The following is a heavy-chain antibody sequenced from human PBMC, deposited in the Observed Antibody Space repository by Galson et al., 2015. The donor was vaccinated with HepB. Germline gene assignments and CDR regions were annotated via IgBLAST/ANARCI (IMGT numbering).Heavy chain of an antibody. D-gene: IGHD4-11*01. CDR1: GYPFTSFG. V-gene: IGHV1-18*01. J-gene: IGHJ6*02. Sequence: SVKVSCKASGYPFTSFGVTWVRRAPGQGLEWLGWISVYNGKTNYAQKFQGRVTMTTDTSTSTVYMDLRGLGSDDTAVYYCARDEGSDYYSFSYYGLDVWGQGTTVTVSS. CDR3: ARDEGSDYYSFSYYGLDV. CDR2: ISVYNGKT.